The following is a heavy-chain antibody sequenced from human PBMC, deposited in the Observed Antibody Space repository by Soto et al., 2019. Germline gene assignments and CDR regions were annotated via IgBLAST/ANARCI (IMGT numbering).Heavy chain of an antibody. J-gene: IGHJ6*02. D-gene: IGHD3-10*01. CDR2: ISAYNGNT. Sequence: ASVKVSCKASGYTFTSYGISWVRQAPGQGLEWMGWISAYNGNTNYAQKLQGRVTMTTDTSTSTAYMELRSLRSDDTAVYYCARDLITMVRGFTDYYYGMDVWGQGTTVPVSS. V-gene: IGHV1-18*01. CDR1: GYTFTSYG. CDR3: ARDLITMVRGFTDYYYGMDV.